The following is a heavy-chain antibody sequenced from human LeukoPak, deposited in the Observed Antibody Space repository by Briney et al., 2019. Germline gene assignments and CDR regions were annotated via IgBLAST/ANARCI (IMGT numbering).Heavy chain of an antibody. D-gene: IGHD3-10*01. CDR1: GGSISRSSYY. CDR3: ACRQDSSGSSYYNYCMDV. CDR2: IYYSGST. J-gene: IGHJ6*03. V-gene: IGHV4-39*01. Sequence: PSETLSLTCTVSGGSISRSSYYWGWIRQPPGKGLEWIGSIYYSGSTYYNPSLKSRLTISVDTSKNQFSLKLSSVTAADTAVYYCACRQDSSGSSYYNYCMDVWGRGTTVTVSS.